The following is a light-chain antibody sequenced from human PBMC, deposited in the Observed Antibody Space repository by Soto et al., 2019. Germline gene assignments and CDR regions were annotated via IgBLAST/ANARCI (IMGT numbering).Light chain of an antibody. V-gene: IGLV7-43*01. CDR1: TGSVTSGYY. J-gene: IGLJ2*01. Sequence: QAVVTQEPSLTVSPGGTVTLTCASSTGSVTSGYYPNWFQQKPGQAPRALIYSRSNKHSWTPARFSGSLLGGKAALTLSGVQHEDEAEYDCLLYYGGAQMVFGGGTKLTVL. CDR3: LLYYGGAQMV. CDR2: SRS.